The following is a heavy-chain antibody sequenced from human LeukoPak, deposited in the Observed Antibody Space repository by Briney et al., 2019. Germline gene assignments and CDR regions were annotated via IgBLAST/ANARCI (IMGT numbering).Heavy chain of an antibody. D-gene: IGHD3-10*01. J-gene: IGHJ4*02. CDR3: AKDIGGSAQNPEY. CDR1: GFTFDDYA. CDR2: ISWHSGSI. V-gene: IGHV3-9*01. Sequence: GRSLRLSCAASGFTFDDYAMHWVRQAPGKGLEWVSGISWHSGSIDYADSVKGRFTISRDNAKNSLYLQMNSLRAEDTALYYCAKDIGGSAQNPEYWGQGTLVTVSS.